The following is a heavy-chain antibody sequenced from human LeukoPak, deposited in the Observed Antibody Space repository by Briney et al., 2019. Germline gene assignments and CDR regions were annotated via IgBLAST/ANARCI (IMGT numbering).Heavy chain of an antibody. Sequence: ASVKVSCKASGYTFTSYYMHWVRQAPGQGLEWMGIINPSGGSTSYAQKLQGRVTMTTDTSTSTAYMELRSLRSDDTAMYYCARCLLYYDFWSGRGDHDAFDIWGQGTMVTVSS. V-gene: IGHV1-46*01. D-gene: IGHD3-3*01. CDR2: INPSGGST. J-gene: IGHJ3*02. CDR3: ARCLLYYDFWSGRGDHDAFDI. CDR1: GYTFTSYY.